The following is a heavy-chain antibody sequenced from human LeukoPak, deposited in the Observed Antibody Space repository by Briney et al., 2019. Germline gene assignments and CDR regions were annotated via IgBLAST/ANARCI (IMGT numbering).Heavy chain of an antibody. CDR1: GFTFSTNE. Sequence: PGGSLRLSCAASGFTFSTNELNWVRQAPGKGLEWVSYISSSGTTIYYADSVKGRFTISRDNAKNSLYLQMNSLRAEDTAVYYCARKISGSYYEYTDYWGQGTLVTVSS. J-gene: IGHJ4*02. V-gene: IGHV3-48*03. CDR2: ISSSGTTI. D-gene: IGHD1-26*01. CDR3: ARKISGSYYEYTDY.